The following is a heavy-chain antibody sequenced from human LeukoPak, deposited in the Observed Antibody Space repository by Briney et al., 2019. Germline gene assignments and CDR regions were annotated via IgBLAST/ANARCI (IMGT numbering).Heavy chain of an antibody. CDR2: ISGSGGST. J-gene: IGHJ4*02. V-gene: IGHV3-23*01. D-gene: IGHD6-19*01. CDR3: AKDRGWYFDY. CDR1: GFTFSSYA. Sequence: PGGSLRLSXAASGFTFSSYAMSWVRQAPGKGLEWVSAISGSGGSTYYADSVKGRFPISRDNSKNTLYLQMNSLRAEDTAVYYCAKDRGWYFDYWGQGTLVTVSS.